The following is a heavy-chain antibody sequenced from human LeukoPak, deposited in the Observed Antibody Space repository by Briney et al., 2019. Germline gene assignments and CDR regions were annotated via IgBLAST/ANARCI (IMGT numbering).Heavy chain of an antibody. D-gene: IGHD1-26*01. J-gene: IGHJ4*02. CDR1: GFTFSSYA. V-gene: IGHV3-23*01. Sequence: GGSLRLSCAASGFTFSSYAMSWLRQAPGKGLEWFSAISGSGGSTYYADSVKGRFTISRDNSKNTLYLQMNSLRAEDTAVYYCAKGRASLPRWYYFDCWGQGTLVTVSS. CDR3: AKGRASLPRWYYFDC. CDR2: ISGSGGST.